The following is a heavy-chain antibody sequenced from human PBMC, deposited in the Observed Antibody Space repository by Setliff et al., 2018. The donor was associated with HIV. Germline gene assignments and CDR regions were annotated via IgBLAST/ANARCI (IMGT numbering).Heavy chain of an antibody. CDR2: INTQTGSP. CDR1: GYSFINYA. V-gene: IGHV7-4-1*02. J-gene: IGHJ5*02. Sequence: PSVKVSCKTSGYSFINYAINWVRQAPGQGLQWMGWINTQTGSPTYAQAFTGRFVFSVDSTVTTAYLQISGLKADDTAVYYCARALYGEYGGDLNWLDPWGQGTLVTVSS. D-gene: IGHD4-17*01. CDR3: ARALYGEYGGDLNWLDP.